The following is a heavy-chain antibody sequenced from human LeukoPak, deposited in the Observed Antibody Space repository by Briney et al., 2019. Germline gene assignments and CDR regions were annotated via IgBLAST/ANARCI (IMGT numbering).Heavy chain of an antibody. V-gene: IGHV1-2*02. CDR1: GYTFTGYY. CDR2: INPNSGGT. J-gene: IGHJ6*02. Sequence: ASVKVSCKASGYTFTGYYMHWVRQAPGQGLEWMGWINPNSGGTNYAQKFQGRVTMTRDTSISTAYMELSRLRSDDTAVDYCARGVGSSPRFLEWLSTPYYYYYGMDVWGQGTTVTVSS. CDR3: ARGVGSSPRFLEWLSTPYYYYYGMDV. D-gene: IGHD3-3*01.